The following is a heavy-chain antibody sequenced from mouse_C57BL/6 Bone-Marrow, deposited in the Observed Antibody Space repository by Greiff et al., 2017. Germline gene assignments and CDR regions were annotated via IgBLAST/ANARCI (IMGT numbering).Heavy chain of an antibody. CDR3: TTFTTVVATGYYFDY. D-gene: IGHD1-1*01. J-gene: IGHJ2*01. V-gene: IGHV14-4*01. Sequence: EVQLQQSGAELVRPGASVKLSCTASGFNIKDDYMHWVKQRPEQGLEWIGWIDPENGDTEYASKFQGKATITADTSSNTAYLQLSSLTSEDTAVYYCTTFTTVVATGYYFDYWGQGTTLTVSS. CDR2: IDPENGDT. CDR1: GFNIKDDY.